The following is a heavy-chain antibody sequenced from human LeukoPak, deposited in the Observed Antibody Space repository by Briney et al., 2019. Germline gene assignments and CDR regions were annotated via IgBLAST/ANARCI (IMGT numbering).Heavy chain of an antibody. Sequence: ASVKVSCKASGYTFSNYDIIWVRQATGQGLEWMGWMNPNSGNTGYAQKFQGRVSMTRNTSISTAYMELSSLRSEDTAVYYCARGEREWELNTLEYNMDVWGQGTTVTVSS. J-gene: IGHJ6*02. V-gene: IGHV1-8*01. CDR2: MNPNSGNT. D-gene: IGHD1-26*01. CDR1: GYTFSNYD. CDR3: ARGEREWELNTLEYNMDV.